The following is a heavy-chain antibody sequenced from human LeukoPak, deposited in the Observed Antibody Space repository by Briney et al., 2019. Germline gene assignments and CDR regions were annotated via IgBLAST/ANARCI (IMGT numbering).Heavy chain of an antibody. Sequence: PTGGSLRLSCAASGFTFDDYAMHWVRQAPGKGLEWVSGISWNSGSIGYADSVKGRFTISRDNAKNSLYLQMNSLRAEDTALYYCASRNSSSFHYWGQGTLVTVSS. J-gene: IGHJ4*02. CDR2: ISWNSGSI. V-gene: IGHV3-9*01. CDR1: GFTFDDYA. D-gene: IGHD6-13*01. CDR3: ASRNSSSFHY.